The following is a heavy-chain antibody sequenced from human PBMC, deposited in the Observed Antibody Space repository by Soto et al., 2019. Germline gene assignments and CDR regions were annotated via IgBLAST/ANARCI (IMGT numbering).Heavy chain of an antibody. J-gene: IGHJ4*02. V-gene: IGHV3-30-3*01. CDR3: AREGIAVAGTYYYFDY. D-gene: IGHD6-19*01. Sequence: PGGSLRLSCAASGFTFSSYAMHWVRQAPGKGLEWVAVISYDGSNKYYADSVKGRFTISRDNSKNTLYLQMNSLRAEDTAVYYCAREGIAVAGTYYYFDYWGQGTLVTAPQ. CDR2: ISYDGSNK. CDR1: GFTFSSYA.